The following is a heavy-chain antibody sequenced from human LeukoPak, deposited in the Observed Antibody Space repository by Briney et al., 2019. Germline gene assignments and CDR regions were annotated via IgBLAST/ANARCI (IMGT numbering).Heavy chain of an antibody. J-gene: IGHJ3*02. CDR2: INHSGST. D-gene: IGHD3-9*01. CDR3: ARDVLRYFEKGAFDI. Sequence: PSETLSLTCAAYGGSFSGYYWSWIRQPPGKGLEWIGEINHSGSTNYNPSLKSRVTISVDTSKNQFSLKLSSVTAADTAVYYCARDVLRYFEKGAFDIWGQGTMVTVSS. V-gene: IGHV4-34*01. CDR1: GGSFSGYY.